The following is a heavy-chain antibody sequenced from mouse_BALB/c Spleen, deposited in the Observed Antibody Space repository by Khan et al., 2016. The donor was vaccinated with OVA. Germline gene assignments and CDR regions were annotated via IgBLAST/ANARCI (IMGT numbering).Heavy chain of an antibody. J-gene: IGHJ2*01. V-gene: IGHV1-77*01. CDR3: ARSGYGSLGY. D-gene: IGHD1-1*01. CDR2: IYPGSGST. Sequence: VQLQESGPVLVKPGASVKMSCKASGYTFTDYIINWVRQRTGQGLEWIGQIYPGSGSTYYNEKFKGKATLTADKSSNTAYMQLRSLTSEDSAVDFCARSGYGSLGYWGQGTTLTVSS. CDR1: GYTFTDYI.